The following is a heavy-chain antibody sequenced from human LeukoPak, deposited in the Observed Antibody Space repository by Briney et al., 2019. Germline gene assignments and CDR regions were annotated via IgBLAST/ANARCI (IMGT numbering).Heavy chain of an antibody. J-gene: IGHJ6*03. CDR1: GASISSFY. Sequence: SETLSFTCTVSGASISSFYWNWIRQSPGKGLEWIGFIHVSGGTSYDPSLKSRVTISIDTSKNQFSLRLNSVTAADTAVYYCAKGTSTVVTPNYYYYYSMDVWGKGTTVTVSS. CDR3: AKGTSTVVTPNYYYYYSMDV. D-gene: IGHD4-23*01. V-gene: IGHV4-4*09. CDR2: IHVSGGT.